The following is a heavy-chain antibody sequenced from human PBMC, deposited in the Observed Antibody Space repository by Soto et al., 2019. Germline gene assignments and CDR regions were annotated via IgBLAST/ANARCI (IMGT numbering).Heavy chain of an antibody. Sequence: GSLRRSCAASGFNFSSDVINWVRQAPGKGLEWVASIFGSGRTTYYADSVKDRFTISRDNSKNTLYLQLNSLRVEDTALYYCAKSQSGSFFAAFDLWGQGTIVTV. CDR1: GFNFSSDV. V-gene: IGHV3-23*01. J-gene: IGHJ3*01. CDR3: AKSQSGSFFAAFDL. CDR2: IFGSGRTT. D-gene: IGHD1-26*01.